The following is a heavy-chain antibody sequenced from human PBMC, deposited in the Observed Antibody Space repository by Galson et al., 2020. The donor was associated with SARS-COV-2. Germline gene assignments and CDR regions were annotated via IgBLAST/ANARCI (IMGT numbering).Heavy chain of an antibody. CDR3: AREWRNDAFDM. V-gene: IGHV1-46*01. D-gene: IGHD3-3*01. CDR2: IEPRSGTT. Sequence: ASVKVSCQTSEYTFTRYYIQWVRQAPGQGLEWMGIIEPRSGTTSYAQRVQGRVTLTSDASTRTDYMELSSLTSEDTAWDYCAREWRNDAFDMWGQGTRGT. CDR1: EYTFTRYY. J-gene: IGHJ3*02.